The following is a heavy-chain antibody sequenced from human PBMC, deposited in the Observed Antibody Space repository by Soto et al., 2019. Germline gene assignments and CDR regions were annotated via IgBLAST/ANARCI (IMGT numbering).Heavy chain of an antibody. CDR1: GFTFSSYA. Sequence: GGSLRLSCAASGFTFSSYAMHWVRQAPGKGLEWVAVISYDGSNKYYADSVKGRFTISRDNSKNTLYLQMNSLRAEDTAVYHCARDYSYGYYYYYGMDVWGQGTTVTVSS. CDR2: ISYDGSNK. J-gene: IGHJ6*02. D-gene: IGHD5-18*01. CDR3: ARDYSYGYYYYYGMDV. V-gene: IGHV3-30-3*01.